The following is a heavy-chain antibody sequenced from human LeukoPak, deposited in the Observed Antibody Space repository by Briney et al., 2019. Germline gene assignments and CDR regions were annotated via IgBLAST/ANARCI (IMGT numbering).Heavy chain of an antibody. CDR1: GGSISSYY. CDR2: IYNSGST. D-gene: IGHD3-3*01. CDR3: ARVKDYDFWSGYYDYYGMDV. J-gene: IGHJ6*02. V-gene: IGHV4-59*01. Sequence: SETLSLTCTVSGGSISSYYWSWIRQPPGKGLEWIGYIYNSGSTNYNPSLKSRVTISVDTSKNQFSLKLSSVTAADAAVYYCARVKDYDFWSGYYDYYGMDVWGQGTTVTVSS.